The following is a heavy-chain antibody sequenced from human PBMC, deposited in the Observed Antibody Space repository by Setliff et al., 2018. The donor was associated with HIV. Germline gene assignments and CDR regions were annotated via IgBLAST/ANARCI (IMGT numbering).Heavy chain of an antibody. Sequence: HPGGSLRLSCAASGFTFGSYAMHWVRQAPGTGLEWVAVISYDGSNKYYADSVKGRFTISRDNSKNTLYLQMNSLRAEDTAVYYCARDDYFQHWGQGTQVTVSS. V-gene: IGHV3-30*04. CDR3: ARDDYFQH. CDR2: ISYDGSNK. J-gene: IGHJ1*01. CDR1: GFTFGSYA.